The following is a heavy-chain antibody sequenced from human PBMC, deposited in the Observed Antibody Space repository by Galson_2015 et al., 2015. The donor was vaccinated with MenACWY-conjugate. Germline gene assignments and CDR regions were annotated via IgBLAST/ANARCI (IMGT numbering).Heavy chain of an antibody. J-gene: IGHJ4*02. D-gene: IGHD6-19*01. V-gene: IGHV3-48*04. CDR3: ARDSSGWVIDY. CDR1: GFPFSSYS. Sequence: SLRLSCAASGFPFSSYSMYWLRQAPGKGLEWVSYIGNVITTIHYTDSVKGRFTISRDNAKNSLYLQMNSLRAEDTAVYYCARDSSGWVIDYWGQGTLVTVSS. CDR2: IGNVITTI.